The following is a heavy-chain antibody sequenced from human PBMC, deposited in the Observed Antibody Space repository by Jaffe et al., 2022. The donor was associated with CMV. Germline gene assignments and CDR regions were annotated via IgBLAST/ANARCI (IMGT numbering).Heavy chain of an antibody. V-gene: IGHV4-39*01. CDR2: IYYSGST. J-gene: IGHJ4*02. Sequence: QLQLQESGPGLVKPSETLSLTCTVSGGSISSSSYYWGWIRQPPGKGLEWIGSIYYSGSTYYNPSLKSRVTISVDTSKNQFSLKLSSVTAADTAVYYCARLQGYYYDSSGYDYWGQGTLVTVSS. CDR3: ARLQGYYYDSSGYDY. D-gene: IGHD3-22*01. CDR1: GGSISSSSYY.